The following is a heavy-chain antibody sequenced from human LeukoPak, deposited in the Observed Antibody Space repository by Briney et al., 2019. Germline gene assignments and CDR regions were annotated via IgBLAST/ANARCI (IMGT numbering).Heavy chain of an antibody. J-gene: IGHJ5*02. Sequence: GSVKVSCKASGYTFTSYGISWVRQAPGQGLERMGWISAYNGNTNYAQKLQGRVTMTTDTSTSTAYMELRSLRSDDTAVYYCARDLGCSSTSCYQIPSYNWFDPWGQGTLVTVSS. CDR2: ISAYNGNT. V-gene: IGHV1-18*01. D-gene: IGHD2-2*01. CDR3: ARDLGCSSTSCYQIPSYNWFDP. CDR1: GYTFTSYG.